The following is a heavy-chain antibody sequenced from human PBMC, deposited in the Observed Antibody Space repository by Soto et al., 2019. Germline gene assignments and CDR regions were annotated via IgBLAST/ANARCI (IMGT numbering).Heavy chain of an antibody. Sequence: SLRLSCTASGFTFSSYWMSWVRQAPGKGLGWVANIKEDGSGKYYVDSVKGRFSISRDNARNSLYLQMNSLRVEDTAVYYCVRVGRLGGYWGQGALVTVSS. J-gene: IGHJ4*02. CDR1: GFTFSSYW. CDR3: VRVGRLGGY. D-gene: IGHD3-16*01. V-gene: IGHV3-7*03. CDR2: IKEDGSGK.